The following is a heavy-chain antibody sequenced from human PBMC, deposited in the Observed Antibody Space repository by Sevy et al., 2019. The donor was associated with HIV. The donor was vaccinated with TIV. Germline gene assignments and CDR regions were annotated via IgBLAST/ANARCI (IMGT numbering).Heavy chain of an antibody. CDR2: ISDGDGST. CDR3: ARVRGKMDPFDY. J-gene: IGHJ4*02. V-gene: IGHV3-23*01. D-gene: IGHD1-1*01. Sequence: EGSLRLSCAASGFTFSSSSMSWVRQAPGKELEWVSAISDGDGSTYYADAVQGRFTISRDNSKNTLFLQMISLGADDTAIYYCARVRGKMDPFDYWGQGTLVTVSS. CDR1: GFTFSSSS.